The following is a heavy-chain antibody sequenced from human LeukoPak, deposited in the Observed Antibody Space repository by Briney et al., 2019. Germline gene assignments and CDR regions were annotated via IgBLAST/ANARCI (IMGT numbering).Heavy chain of an antibody. CDR1: GYTFTSYD. CDR2: MNPNSGNT. D-gene: IGHD6-19*01. V-gene: IGHV1-8*01. CDR3: ARMTVSGRDNWFDP. J-gene: IGHJ5*02. Sequence: ASVKVSCKASGYTFTSYDIKWVRQATGQGLEWMGWMNPNSGNTGYAQKFQGRVTMTRNTSISTAYMELSSLRSEDTAVYYCARMTVSGRDNWFDPWGQGTLVTVSS.